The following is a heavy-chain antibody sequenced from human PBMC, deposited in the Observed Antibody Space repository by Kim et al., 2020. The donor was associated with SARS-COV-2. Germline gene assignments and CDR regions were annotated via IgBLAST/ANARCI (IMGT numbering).Heavy chain of an antibody. CDR1: GGSISSSSYY. Sequence: SETLSLTCTVSGGSISSSSYYWGWIRQPPGKGLEWIGSIYYSGSTYYNPSLKSRVTISVDTSKNQFSLKLSSVTAADTAVYYCASPRKGQLPYIDAFDIWGQGTMVTVSS. CDR3: ASPRKGQLPYIDAFDI. CDR2: IYYSGST. D-gene: IGHD2-2*01. J-gene: IGHJ3*02. V-gene: IGHV4-39*01.